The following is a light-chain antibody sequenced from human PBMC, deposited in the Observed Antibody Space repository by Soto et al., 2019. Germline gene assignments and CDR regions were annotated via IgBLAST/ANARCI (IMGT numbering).Light chain of an antibody. CDR3: QQYNSYST. Sequence: DIQMTQSRSTLYASVRDRVTITCRASQCISTWLAWYQQKPGKAPKLLIYDASSLESGVLSRFSGSGSGTEFTLTISSLQPEDFASYYCQQYNSYSTFGQGTNVDIK. CDR2: DAS. V-gene: IGKV1-5*01. J-gene: IGKJ1*01. CDR1: QCISTW.